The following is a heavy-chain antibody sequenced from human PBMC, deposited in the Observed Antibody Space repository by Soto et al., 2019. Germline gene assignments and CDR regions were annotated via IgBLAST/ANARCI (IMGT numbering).Heavy chain of an antibody. CDR3: TRGMYTAYETAPLFFDF. D-gene: IGHD5-12*01. V-gene: IGHV3-49*03. CDR2: SRSKGYGGAT. CDR1: GFTFGAYA. J-gene: IGHJ4*02. Sequence: PGGSLRLSCTTSGFTFGAYALSRFRQAPGKGLEWVGFSRSKGYGGATEFAASVRGRFTISRDDSNSIAYLQMNSLKTEDTAVYYCTRGMYTAYETAPLFFDFWGQGTLVTSPQ.